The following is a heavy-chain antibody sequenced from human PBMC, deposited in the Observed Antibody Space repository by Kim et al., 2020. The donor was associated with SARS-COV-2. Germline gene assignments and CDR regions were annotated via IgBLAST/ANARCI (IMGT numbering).Heavy chain of an antibody. CDR2: IYHSENT. J-gene: IGHJ4*02. D-gene: IGHD4-17*01. CDR1: GGFISSGGYS. CDR3: ARYGDSRGGGWPELYFDY. V-gene: IGHV4-30-2*01. Sequence: SETLSLTCTVSGGFISSGGYSWNWIRQPPGKGLEWIGSIYHSENTYYNPSLKSRVTISLDRSKIHFSLNLTSVTAADTAVYYCARYGDSRGGGWPELYFDYWGQGTLVTVSS.